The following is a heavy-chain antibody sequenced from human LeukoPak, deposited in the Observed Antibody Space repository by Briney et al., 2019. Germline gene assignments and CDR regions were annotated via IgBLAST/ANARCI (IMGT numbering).Heavy chain of an antibody. CDR2: INTDGGIT. CDR1: GFTFSGYW. J-gene: IGHJ4*02. D-gene: IGHD2-15*01. Sequence: GGSLRLSCAASGFTFSGYWMHWVRQAPGKGLEWVSRINTDGGITNYADSVKGRFTISRDNSKSTLYLQMNSLRAEDTAVYYCASGDPDINSHFDYWGQGTLVTVPS. CDR3: ASGDPDINSHFDY. V-gene: IGHV3-74*01.